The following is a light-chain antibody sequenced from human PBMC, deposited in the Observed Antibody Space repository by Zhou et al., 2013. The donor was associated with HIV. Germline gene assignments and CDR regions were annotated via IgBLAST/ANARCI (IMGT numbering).Light chain of an antibody. Sequence: DIQMTQSPSSVSASVGDRITITCRASQGISKWLAWYQQKPGKAPKLLIYGASSLQSGVPSRFSGSGFGTDFTLTISCLQSEDFATYYCQQYYDYPWTFGQGTKVEIK. CDR2: GAS. J-gene: IGKJ1*01. V-gene: IGKV1D-12*01. CDR3: QQYYDYPWT. CDR1: QGISKW.